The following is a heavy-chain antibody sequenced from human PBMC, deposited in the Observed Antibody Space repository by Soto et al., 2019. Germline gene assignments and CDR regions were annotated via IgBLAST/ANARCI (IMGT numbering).Heavy chain of an antibody. CDR3: ARADPDA. CDR1: GGSQSRHY. Sequence: SETLSLTFTVSGGSQSRHYGTWRRPHTGKGLEWIGYISYSGSTYYNPSLKSRVTISADTSRNQFSLKLSSVIAADTAVYYCARADPDA. J-gene: IGHJ3*01. CDR2: ISYSGST. V-gene: IGHV4-59*11.